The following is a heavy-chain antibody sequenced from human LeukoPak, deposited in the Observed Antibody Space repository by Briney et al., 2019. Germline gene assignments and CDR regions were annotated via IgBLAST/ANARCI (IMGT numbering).Heavy chain of an antibody. Sequence: ASVKVSCKASGGTFSSYAISWVRQSPGQGLEWMGMIIPIFGIANYAQKFQGRVTITADKSTSTAYMELSSLRSEDTAVYYCARGPVEMATIGYWGQGTLVTVSS. CDR3: ARGPVEMATIGY. CDR1: GGTFSSYA. V-gene: IGHV1-69*04. J-gene: IGHJ4*02. CDR2: IIPIFGIA. D-gene: IGHD5-24*01.